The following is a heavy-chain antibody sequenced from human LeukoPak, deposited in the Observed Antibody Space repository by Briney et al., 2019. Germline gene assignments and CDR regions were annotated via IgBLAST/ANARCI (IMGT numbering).Heavy chain of an antibody. CDR3: ARVFEEPDIYYYFDY. CDR1: GFTFDDYG. Sequence: GGSLRLSCAASGFTFDDYGMSWVRQAPGKGLEWVSVIYSGGSTYYADSVKGRFTISRDNSKNTLYLQMNSLRAEDTAVYYCARVFEEPDIYYYFDYWGQGTLVTVSS. V-gene: IGHV3-66*01. D-gene: IGHD1-14*01. J-gene: IGHJ4*02. CDR2: IYSGGST.